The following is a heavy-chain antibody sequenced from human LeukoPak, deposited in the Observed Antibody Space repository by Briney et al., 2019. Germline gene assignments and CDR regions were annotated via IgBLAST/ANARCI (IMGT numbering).Heavy chain of an antibody. D-gene: IGHD3-16*01. CDR1: GYNFTNYW. CDR3: ARGGRRWVSNLDAHFDY. J-gene: IGHJ4*02. CDR2: IYPDGSDT. V-gene: IGHV5-51*01. Sequence: GESLKISCKGSGYNFTNYWIAWVRQMPGKGLEWMGIIYPDGSDTRYSPSFQGQVTISADKSVSTAYLQWSSLKASDAAIYYCARGGRRWVSNLDAHFDYWGQGTLATVSS.